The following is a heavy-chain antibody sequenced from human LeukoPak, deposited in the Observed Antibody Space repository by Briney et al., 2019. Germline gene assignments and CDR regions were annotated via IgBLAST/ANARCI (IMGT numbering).Heavy chain of an antibody. J-gene: IGHJ6*02. D-gene: IGHD4-23*01. Sequence: SETPSLTCIVSGYSISSGYYWGWIRQSPGKGLEWIGSDYHGGSSYYSPSLKSRVTISVDTSKNQFSLKLSSVTAADTAVYYCARGSLGRWKWDGMDVWGQGTTVTVSS. V-gene: IGHV4-38-2*02. CDR3: ARGSLGRWKWDGMDV. CDR2: DYHGGSS. CDR1: GYSISSGYY.